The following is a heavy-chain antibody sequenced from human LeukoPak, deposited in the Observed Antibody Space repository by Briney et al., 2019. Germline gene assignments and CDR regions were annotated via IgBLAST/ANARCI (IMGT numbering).Heavy chain of an antibody. Sequence: GGSLRLSCAASGLTFSMPPMDWVRPAPGKGLEWVAFIQNDGNSKNYADSVRGRFTISRDTSKNTLNLHMITLRTEDTALYCCAIGADYCFPNWGQGALVTVSS. CDR3: AIGADYCFPN. D-gene: IGHD2/OR15-2a*01. CDR2: IQNDGNSK. CDR1: GLTFSMPP. J-gene: IGHJ4*02. V-gene: IGHV3-30*02.